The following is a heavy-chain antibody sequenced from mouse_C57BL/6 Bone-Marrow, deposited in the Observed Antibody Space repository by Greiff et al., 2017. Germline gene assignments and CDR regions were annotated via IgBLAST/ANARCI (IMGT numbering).Heavy chain of an antibody. CDR2: IYPRSGNT. J-gene: IGHJ3*01. Sequence: VQLQESGAELARPGASVKLSCKASGYTFTSYGISWVKQRTGQGLEWIGEIYPRSGNTYYNEKFKGKATLTADKSSSTAYMELRSLTSEDSAVYFCAQADRSSLAYGGRGTLVTVSA. CDR3: AQADRSSLAY. V-gene: IGHV1-81*01. CDR1: GYTFTSYG. D-gene: IGHD1-1*01.